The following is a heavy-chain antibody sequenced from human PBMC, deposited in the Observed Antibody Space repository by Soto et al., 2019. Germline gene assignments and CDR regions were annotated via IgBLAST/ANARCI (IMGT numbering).Heavy chain of an antibody. CDR3: ARAYGPTY. J-gene: IGHJ4*02. CDR2: INQSGST. V-gene: IGHV4-4*02. CDR1: GDSISSSNW. D-gene: IGHD3-10*01. Sequence: QVQLQESGPGLVRPSGTLSLTCAVSGDSISSSNWWNWVRQPPGKGLEWIAEINQSGSTNYNPSLKSRATIAVDKSTNQFSLRLTSVTAADTAVYYCARAYGPTYWVQGTPVTVSS.